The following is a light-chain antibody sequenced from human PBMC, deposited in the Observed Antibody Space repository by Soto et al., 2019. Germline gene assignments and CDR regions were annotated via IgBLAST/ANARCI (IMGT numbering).Light chain of an antibody. CDR2: SAS. CDR3: LLYCGGAQV. V-gene: IGLV7-43*01. J-gene: IGLJ2*01. CDR1: TGAVTNDNY. Sequence: QAVVTQEPSLTVSPGGTVTLTCASSTGAVTNDNYPNWLQQKPGQAPRGLIYSASNRHSWTPARFSGSLLGGKAALTLSGVQPEDEGDYYCLLYCGGAQVFGGGTKLTVL.